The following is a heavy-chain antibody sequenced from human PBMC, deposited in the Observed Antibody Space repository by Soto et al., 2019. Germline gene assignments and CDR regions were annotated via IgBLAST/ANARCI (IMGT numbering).Heavy chain of an antibody. D-gene: IGHD6-13*01. CDR2: ISYDGSNK. CDR1: GFTFSSYG. V-gene: IGHV3-30*18. Sequence: GGSLRLSCAASGFTFSSYGMHWVRQAPGKGLEWVAVISYDGSNKYYADYVKGRFTISRDNSKNTLYLQMNSLRAEDTAVYYWAKDRYSSSWYFFDYWGQETLVTVSS. J-gene: IGHJ4*02. CDR3: AKDRYSSSWYFFDY.